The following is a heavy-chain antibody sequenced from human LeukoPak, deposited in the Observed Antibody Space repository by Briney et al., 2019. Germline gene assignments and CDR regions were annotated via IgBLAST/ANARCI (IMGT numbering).Heavy chain of an antibody. CDR3: ARTPVYYDILTGSVFDY. Sequence: EASVKVSCKASGYTFTSSGISWVRQAPGQGLEWMGWISAYNGNTNYAQKLQGRVTMTTDTSTSTAYMELRSLRSDDTAVYYCARTPVYYDILTGSVFDYWGQGTLVTVSS. CDR1: GYTFTSSG. D-gene: IGHD3-9*01. V-gene: IGHV1-18*01. CDR2: ISAYNGNT. J-gene: IGHJ4*02.